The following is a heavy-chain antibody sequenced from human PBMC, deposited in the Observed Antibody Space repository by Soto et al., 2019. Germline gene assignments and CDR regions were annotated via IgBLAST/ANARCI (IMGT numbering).Heavy chain of an antibody. J-gene: IGHJ5*02. CDR3: VRGGGGGLFDP. CDR1: GFTFGDSY. CDR2: ISPGSRYP. Sequence: PGGSLRLSCAGSGFTFGDSYMSWIRQAPGKGLEWLSYISPGSRYPAYADSVKGRFTISRDNAKRSLYLQMMSLTAEDTAIYYCVRGGGGGLFDPWGQETMVTVSS. D-gene: IGHD2-15*01. V-gene: IGHV3-11*06.